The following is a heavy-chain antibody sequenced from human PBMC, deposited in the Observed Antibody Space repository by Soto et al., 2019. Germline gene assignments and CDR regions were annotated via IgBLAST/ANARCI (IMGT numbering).Heavy chain of an antibody. Sequence: QVQLVQSGAEVKKPGSSVKVSCKASGGTFSSYAISWVRQAPGQGLEWMGGIIPIFGTANYAQKFQGRVAITADKSPRTAYMELNSLRSEDTALYYCTRGWETVGTTTPFAYWGQGTLVTVSS. D-gene: IGHD1-26*01. V-gene: IGHV1-69*06. J-gene: IGHJ4*02. CDR1: GGTFSSYA. CDR2: IIPIFGTA. CDR3: TRGWETVGTTTPFAY.